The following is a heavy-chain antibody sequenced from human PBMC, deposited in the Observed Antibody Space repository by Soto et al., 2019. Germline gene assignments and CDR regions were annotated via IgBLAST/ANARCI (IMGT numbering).Heavy chain of an antibody. J-gene: IGHJ4*02. CDR1: GGSVSSGSYY. CDR3: ARDLSADY. Sequence: SETLSLTCTVSGGSVSSGSYYWGWIRQPPGKGLEWIGYIYYSGSTNYNPSLKSRVTISVDTSKNQFSLKLSSVTAADTAVYYCARDLSADYWGQGTLVTVSS. V-gene: IGHV4-61*01. D-gene: IGHD3-10*01. CDR2: IYYSGST.